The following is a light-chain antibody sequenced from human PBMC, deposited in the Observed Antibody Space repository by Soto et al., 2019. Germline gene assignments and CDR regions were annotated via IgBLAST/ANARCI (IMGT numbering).Light chain of an antibody. V-gene: IGKV2-30*02. CDR2: QVS. J-gene: IGKJ1*01. Sequence: DVVMTQSPLSLPVTLGQPASISCRSSQSLVRSDGTTYLNWLHQRPGQSPRRLIYQVSNLDSGVPDRFSGSGSGTDFTLKISRVEAEDVGVYYCMQGTHWPPTFGQGTKVEIK. CDR3: MQGTHWPPT. CDR1: QSLVRSDGTTY.